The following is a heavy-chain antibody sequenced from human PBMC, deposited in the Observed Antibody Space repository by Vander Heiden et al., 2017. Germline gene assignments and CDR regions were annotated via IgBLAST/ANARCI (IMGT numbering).Heavy chain of an antibody. J-gene: IGHJ3*02. CDR3: ARATYCSSTSCPRAFDI. V-gene: IGHV4-4*07. D-gene: IGHD2-2*01. CDR2: IYTSGST. CDR1: GGSISSYY. Sequence: QVQLQESGPGLVKPSETLSLTCTVSGGSISSYYWSWIRQPAGKGLEWIGRIYTSGSTNYNPSLKSRVTMSVDTSKNQFSLKLSSVTAADTAVYYCARATYCSSTSCPRAFDIWGQGTMVTVSS.